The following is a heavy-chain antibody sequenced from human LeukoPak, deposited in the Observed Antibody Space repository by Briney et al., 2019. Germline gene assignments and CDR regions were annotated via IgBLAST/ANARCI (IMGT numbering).Heavy chain of an antibody. D-gene: IGHD6-13*01. CDR1: GYTFTGYY. Sequence: ASVKVSCKASGYTFTGYYMHWVRQAPGQGLEWMGWINPNSGGTNYAQKFQGRVTMTRDTSISTAYMELSRLRSDDTAVYYCARDSPPYSSSWYDMYYYYYYGTDVWGQGTTVTVSS. J-gene: IGHJ6*02. CDR3: ARDSPPYSSSWYDMYYYYYYGTDV. CDR2: INPNSGGT. V-gene: IGHV1-2*02.